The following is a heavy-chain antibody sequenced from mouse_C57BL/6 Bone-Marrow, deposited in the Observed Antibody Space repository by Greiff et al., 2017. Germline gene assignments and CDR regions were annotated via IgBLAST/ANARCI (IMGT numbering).Heavy chain of an antibody. CDR1: GYTFTSYW. Sequence: VQLQQPGAELVMPGASVKLSCKASGYTFTSYWMHWVKQRPGQGLEWIGEIDPSDSYTNYNQKFKCKSTLTVDKSSSTAYMQLSSLTSEDSAVYYCARDSNYVWFAYWGQGTLVTVSA. D-gene: IGHD2-5*01. CDR3: ARDSNYVWFAY. V-gene: IGHV1-69*01. CDR2: IDPSDSYT. J-gene: IGHJ3*01.